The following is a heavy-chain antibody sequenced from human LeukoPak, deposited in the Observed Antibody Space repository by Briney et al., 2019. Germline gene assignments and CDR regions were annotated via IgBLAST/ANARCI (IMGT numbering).Heavy chain of an antibody. J-gene: IGHJ4*02. CDR3: ASRPEWLDAYYYFDY. CDR2: INHSGST. Sequence: SGTLSLTCAVYGGSFSGYYWSWIRQPPGKGLEWIGEINHSGSTNYNPSLKSRVTISVDTSKNQFSLKLSSVTAADTAVYYCASRPEWLDAYYYFDYWGQGTLVTVSS. CDR1: GGSFSGYY. V-gene: IGHV4-34*01. D-gene: IGHD6-19*01.